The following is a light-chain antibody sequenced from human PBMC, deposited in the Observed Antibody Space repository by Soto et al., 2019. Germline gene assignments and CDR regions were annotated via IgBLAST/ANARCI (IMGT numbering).Light chain of an antibody. CDR1: SSDVGGYNY. Sequence: QSVLTQPASVSGSPGQSITISCTGTSSDVGGYNYVSWYQHHPGKVPQLMIYDVSNRPSGVSNRFSGSKSGNTASLTISGLQAEDEADYYCYPYTSSNTYVFGTGTKVTVL. J-gene: IGLJ1*01. V-gene: IGLV2-14*03. CDR3: YPYTSSNTYV. CDR2: DVS.